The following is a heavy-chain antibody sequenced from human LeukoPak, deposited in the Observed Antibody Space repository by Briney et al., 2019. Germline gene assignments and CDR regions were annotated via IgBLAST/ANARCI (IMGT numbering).Heavy chain of an antibody. CDR2: INPNSGGT. Sequence: GASVKVSCKASGYTFTGYYMHWVRQAPGQGLEWMGWINPNSGGTNYAQKFQGRVTMTRDTSISTAYMELSRLRSDDTAVYYCARDWYSGYDSGWFGPWGQGTLVTVSS. D-gene: IGHD5-12*01. CDR3: ARDWYSGYDSGWFGP. J-gene: IGHJ5*02. CDR1: GYTFTGYY. V-gene: IGHV1-2*02.